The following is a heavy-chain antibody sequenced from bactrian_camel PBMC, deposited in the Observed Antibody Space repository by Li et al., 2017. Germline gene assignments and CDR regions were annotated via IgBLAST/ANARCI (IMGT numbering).Heavy chain of an antibody. V-gene: IGHV3S55*01. CDR1: GATYAFYC. CDR2: IDHDGTT. J-gene: IGHJ4*01. Sequence: QVQLVESGGGSVQAGGSLRLECVVSGATYAFYCMGWFRQGADKEREGVASIDHDGTTTYADSVKGRFTVSQDNGKNTLDLQMNSLGSEDTAMYFCVADLPPRVCASDPLVVDQYNYWGQGTQVTVS. D-gene: IGHD2*01. CDR3: VADLPPRVCASDPLVVDQYNY.